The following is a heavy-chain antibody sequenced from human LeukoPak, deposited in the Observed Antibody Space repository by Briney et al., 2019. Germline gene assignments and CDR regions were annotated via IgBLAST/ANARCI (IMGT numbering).Heavy chain of an antibody. CDR2: ISAYNGNT. D-gene: IGHD3-16*01. CDR3: ARVGGGAYYYYYFMDV. CDR1: GYTFTSYG. V-gene: IGHV1-18*01. Sequence: GAPVTVSCKASGYTFTSYGISWVRQAPGQGLEWMGLISAYNGNTNYEQKLQGRVTMTTDTSTSTAYMELRRLTSDDTAVYYGARVGGGAYYYYYFMDVWGKGTTVTVSS. J-gene: IGHJ6*03.